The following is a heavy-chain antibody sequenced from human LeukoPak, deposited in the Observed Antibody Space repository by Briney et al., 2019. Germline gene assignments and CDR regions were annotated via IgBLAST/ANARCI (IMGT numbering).Heavy chain of an antibody. V-gene: IGHV4-61*02. J-gene: IGHJ6*03. CDR1: AGSISSGRY. CDR2: IYSSGST. Sequence: SQTLSLTCTVSAGSISSGRYWSWIRQPAGKGLEWIGRIYSSGSTNYNPSLKSRVTISVDTSKNQFSLNLSSVTAADTAVYYCARNWNDHPYYYMDVRGKGTTVTVSS. CDR3: ARNWNDHPYYYMDV. D-gene: IGHD1-1*01.